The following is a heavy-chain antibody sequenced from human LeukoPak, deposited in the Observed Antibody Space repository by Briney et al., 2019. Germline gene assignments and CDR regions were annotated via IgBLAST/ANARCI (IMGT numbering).Heavy chain of an antibody. CDR3: ARGLGVWGSYRLYYFDY. V-gene: IGHV4-34*01. J-gene: IGHJ4*02. D-gene: IGHD3-16*02. Sequence: PSETLSLTCAVYGGSFSGYYWSWIRQPPGKGLEWIGEINHSGSTNYNPSLKSRVTISVDTSKNQFSLKLSSVTAADPAVYYCARGLGVWGSYRLYYFDYWGQGTLVTVSS. CDR2: INHSGST. CDR1: GGSFSGYY.